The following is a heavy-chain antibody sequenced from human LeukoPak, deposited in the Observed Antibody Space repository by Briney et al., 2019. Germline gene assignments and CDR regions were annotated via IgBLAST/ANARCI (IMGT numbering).Heavy chain of an antibody. Sequence: SGGSLRLSCAASGFNFNIYAMSWVRQAPGKGLEWISTVTGSGGDTYYADSVKGRFTISRDNSKNTLYLQMNSLRAEDTAVYYCATLVGARDYWGQGILVTVSS. J-gene: IGHJ4*02. D-gene: IGHD1-26*01. CDR2: VTGSGGDT. CDR1: GFNFNIYA. CDR3: ATLVGARDY. V-gene: IGHV3-23*01.